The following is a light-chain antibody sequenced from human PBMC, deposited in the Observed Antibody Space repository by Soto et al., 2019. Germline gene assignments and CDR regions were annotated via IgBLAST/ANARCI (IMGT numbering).Light chain of an antibody. Sequence: QSALTQPASVSGSPGQSITISCTGTSSDVGGYNYVSWYQQHPGKAPKLMIYEVSSRPSGVSNRFSGSKSGNTASLTISGLQAEDEADYYCSSYTSSSIRVFCGGTKLTVL. CDR1: SSDVGGYNY. V-gene: IGLV2-14*01. CDR3: SSYTSSSIRV. CDR2: EVS. J-gene: IGLJ3*02.